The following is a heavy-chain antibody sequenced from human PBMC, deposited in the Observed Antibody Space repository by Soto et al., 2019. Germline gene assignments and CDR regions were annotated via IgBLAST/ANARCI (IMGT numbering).Heavy chain of an antibody. CDR1: GFTFSSYA. CDR2: ISGSGGST. V-gene: IGHV3-23*01. Sequence: EVQLLESGGGLVQPGGSLRLSCAASGFTFSSYAMSWVRQAPGKGLEWVSAISGSGGSTYYADSVKGRFTISRDNSKNSQYLQRHSVSSDDMAVYYCAKRPRVPAAIVLVVAAFLGAFAFSGQGTMFIVAS. CDR3: AKRPRVPAAIVLVVAAFLGAFAF. J-gene: IGHJ3*01. D-gene: IGHD2-15*01.